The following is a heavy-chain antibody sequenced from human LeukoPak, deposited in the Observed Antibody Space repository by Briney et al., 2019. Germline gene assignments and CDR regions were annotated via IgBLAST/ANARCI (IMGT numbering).Heavy chain of an antibody. CDR1: GSTFRSYD. Sequence: PGGSLRLSCAASGSTFRSYDMHWVRQTTGKGLEWVSVIGIGGDTYYPGSVKGRFTISRENAKNSLYLQMNSLRAGDTAVYYCVRQATPHGHFDYWGQGILVTVSS. D-gene: IGHD2-15*01. CDR2: IGIGGDT. CDR3: VRQATPHGHFDY. V-gene: IGHV3-13*01. J-gene: IGHJ4*02.